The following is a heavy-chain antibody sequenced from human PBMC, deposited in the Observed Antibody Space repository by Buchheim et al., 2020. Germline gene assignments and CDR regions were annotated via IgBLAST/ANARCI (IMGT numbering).Heavy chain of an antibody. D-gene: IGHD1-14*01. J-gene: IGHJ4*02. Sequence: EVQLLESGGALVQPGGSLRLSCTASGFTFSTYAMIWVRQAPGKGLEWVSSLSNSGLAKYYAGSVNGRFTVSRDNSQNTVYLQMNSLKVDDTAVYYCAKDPTGAPSGPMDNWGQGTL. V-gene: IGHV3-23*01. CDR1: GFTFSTYA. CDR3: AKDPTGAPSGPMDN. CDR2: LSNSGLAK.